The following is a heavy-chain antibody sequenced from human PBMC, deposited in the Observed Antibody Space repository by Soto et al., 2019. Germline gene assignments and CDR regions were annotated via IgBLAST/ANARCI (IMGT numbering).Heavy chain of an antibody. CDR1: GFTFSSYA. J-gene: IGHJ4*02. D-gene: IGHD3-3*01. CDR3: ASHYDMWSGYLSPVDY. V-gene: IGHV3-23*01. Sequence: GGSLRLSCAASGFTFSSYAMSWVRRGPGKGLEWVSLISGSGGVTYYADSVKGRFTVSRDNSKNTLYLELNSLRDEDTAVYYCASHYDMWSGYLSPVDYWGQGTLVTVSS. CDR2: ISGSGGVT.